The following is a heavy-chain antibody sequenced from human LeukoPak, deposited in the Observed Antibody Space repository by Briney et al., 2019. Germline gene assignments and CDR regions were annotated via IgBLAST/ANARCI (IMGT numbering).Heavy chain of an antibody. V-gene: IGHV3-30*18. J-gene: IGHJ4*02. CDR1: GFTFSSYG. CDR2: ISYDGSNK. D-gene: IGHD3-9*01. Sequence: GGSLRLSCAASGFTFSSYGMHWVRQAPGKGLEWVAVISYDGSNKYYADSVKGRFTISRDNSKNTLYLQMNSLRAEDTAVYYCAKGPYYDILTGYYRGAFDYWGQGTLVTVSS. CDR3: AKGPYYDILTGYYRGAFDY.